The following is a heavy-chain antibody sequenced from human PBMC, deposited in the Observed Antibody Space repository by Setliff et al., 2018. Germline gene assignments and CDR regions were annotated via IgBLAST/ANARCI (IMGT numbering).Heavy chain of an antibody. D-gene: IGHD2-15*01. Sequence: ASVKVSCKASGYTFTSYDINWVRQATGQGLEWMGGMNPNSGHTGYAQKFQGRVTITRNTSIRTTYMELSSLRSEDTAVYYCARGSRSGGKGGYNWFDPWGQGTLVTVSS. CDR1: GYTFTSYD. CDR3: ARGSRSGGKGGYNWFDP. CDR2: MNPNSGHT. J-gene: IGHJ5*02. V-gene: IGHV1-8*03.